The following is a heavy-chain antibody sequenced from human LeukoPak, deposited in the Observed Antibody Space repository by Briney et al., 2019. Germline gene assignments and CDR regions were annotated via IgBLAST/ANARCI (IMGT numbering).Heavy chain of an antibody. Sequence: SQTLSLTCAISGDSVSSNSAAWNWIRQSPSRGLEWLGRTYYRPKWYNDYAVSVKSRITINPDTSKNQFSLQLNSVTPEDTAVYYCARESTLYYDSSGYSRGLGYWGQGTLVTVSS. CDR2: TYYRPKWYN. CDR3: ARESTLYYDSSGYSRGLGY. J-gene: IGHJ4*02. CDR1: GDSVSSNSAA. V-gene: IGHV6-1*01. D-gene: IGHD3-22*01.